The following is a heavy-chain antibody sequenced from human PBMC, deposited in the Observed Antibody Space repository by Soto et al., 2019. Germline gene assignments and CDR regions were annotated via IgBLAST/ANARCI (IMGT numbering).Heavy chain of an antibody. V-gene: IGHV1-69*13. CDR2: IIPIFGTA. Sequence: SVKVSCKASGGTLSSYAISWVRQAPGQGLEWMGGIIPIFGTANYAQKFQGRVTITADESTSTAYMELSSLRSEDTAVYYCARAGVDTAMVSNYYYYGMDVWGQGTTVTVSS. CDR3: ARAGVDTAMVSNYYYYGMDV. CDR1: GGTLSSYA. J-gene: IGHJ6*02. D-gene: IGHD5-18*01.